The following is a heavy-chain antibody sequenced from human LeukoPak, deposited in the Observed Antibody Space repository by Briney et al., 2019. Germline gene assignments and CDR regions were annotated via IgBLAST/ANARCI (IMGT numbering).Heavy chain of an antibody. CDR3: AREALRYFDPDAFDI. Sequence: GGSPRLSCAASGFTVSSNYMSWVRQAPGKGLEWVSVIYSGGSTYYADSVKGRFTISRDNSKNTLYLQMNSLRAEDTAVYYCAREALRYFDPDAFDIWAKGQWSPSLQ. J-gene: IGHJ3*02. V-gene: IGHV3-66*01. CDR1: GFTVSSNY. CDR2: IYSGGST. D-gene: IGHD3-9*01.